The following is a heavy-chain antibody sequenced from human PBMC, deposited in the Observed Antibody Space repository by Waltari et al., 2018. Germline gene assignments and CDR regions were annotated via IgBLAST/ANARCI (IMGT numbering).Heavy chain of an antibody. V-gene: IGHV1-2*06. CDR1: GYTFTGYY. D-gene: IGHD6-19*01. Sequence: QVQLVQSGAEVKKTGASVKVSCKASGYTFTGYYMHWVRQAPGQGLEWMGRINPNSGGTNYAQKFQGRVTMTRDTSISTAYMELSRLRSDDTAVYYCARDRSSGWYGDAFDIWGQGTMVTVSS. CDR2: INPNSGGT. J-gene: IGHJ3*02. CDR3: ARDRSSGWYGDAFDI.